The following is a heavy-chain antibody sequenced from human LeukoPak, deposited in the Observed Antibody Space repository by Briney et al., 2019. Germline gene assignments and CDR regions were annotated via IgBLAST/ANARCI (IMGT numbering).Heavy chain of an antibody. CDR1: GYSFTSYW. CDR2: IYPGDSDT. J-gene: IGHJ4*02. D-gene: IGHD3-22*01. CDR3: ATMYYYDSSGYYPYYSDY. Sequence: GESLKISCKGSGYSFTSYWIGWVRQMPGKGLEWMGIIYPGDSDTRYGPSFQGQVTISADKSISTAYLQWGSLKASDTAMYYCATMYYYDSSGYYPYYSDYWGQGTLVTVSS. V-gene: IGHV5-51*01.